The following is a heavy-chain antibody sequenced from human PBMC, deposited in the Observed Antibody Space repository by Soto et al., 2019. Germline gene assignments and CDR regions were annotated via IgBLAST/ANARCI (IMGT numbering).Heavy chain of an antibody. CDR2: IYYSGST. J-gene: IGHJ3*01. V-gene: IGHV4-59*11. CDR1: GVSITSHY. Sequence: SETLSLTCTVSGVSITSHYWSWIRQPPGKGLEWIGYIYYSGSTKYNPSLKSRVTISVDTSKNRFSLRLSSVTAADTAVYYCARVWGGAFDFWGQGTMVTVSS. D-gene: IGHD3-10*01. CDR3: ARVWGGAFDF.